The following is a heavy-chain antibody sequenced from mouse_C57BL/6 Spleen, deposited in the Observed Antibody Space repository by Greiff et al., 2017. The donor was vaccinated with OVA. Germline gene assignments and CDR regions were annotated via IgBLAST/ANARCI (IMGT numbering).Heavy chain of an antibody. V-gene: IGHV1-52*01. CDR3: ARRDSNYSPYAMGD. CDR1: GFTFTSYW. J-gene: IGHJ4*01. Sequence: QVQLQQSGAGLVRPGSSVKLSCTASGFTFTSYWMHWVQQRPIQGLEWIGNIDPSDSEIHYNQQFKDKATLTVDKSSSTVYMQMRSLASEDSAVYYGARRDSNYSPYAMGDWGQGASVTVAT. D-gene: IGHD2-5*01. CDR2: IDPSDSEI.